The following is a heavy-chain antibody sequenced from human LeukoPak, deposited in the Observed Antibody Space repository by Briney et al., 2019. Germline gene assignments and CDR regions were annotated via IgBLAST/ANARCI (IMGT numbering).Heavy chain of an antibody. Sequence: ASVKVSCKASGYTFTSYAMHWVRQAPGQRLEWMGWINAGNGNTKYSQKLQGRVTITRDTSASTAYMELSSLRSEDTAVYYCARVPTVTNWFDPWGQGTLVTVSS. CDR2: INAGNGNT. J-gene: IGHJ5*02. D-gene: IGHD4-17*01. V-gene: IGHV1-3*01. CDR1: GYTFTSYA. CDR3: ARVPTVTNWFDP.